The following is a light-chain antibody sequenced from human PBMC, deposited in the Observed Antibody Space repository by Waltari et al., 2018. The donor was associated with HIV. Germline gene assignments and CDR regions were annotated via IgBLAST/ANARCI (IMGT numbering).Light chain of an antibody. CDR3: SSYTTRSTPDPNWV. V-gene: IGLV2-14*01. CDR2: EVS. J-gene: IGLJ3*02. Sequence: QSALTQPASVSGSPGQSITISCTGTSSDVGGYNYVPWSQQHPGKAPKRMIFEVSNRPPGVSNRFSGSKSVNTASLTISGLQAEDEADYYCSSYTTRSTPDPNWVFGGGTKLTVL. CDR1: SSDVGGYNY.